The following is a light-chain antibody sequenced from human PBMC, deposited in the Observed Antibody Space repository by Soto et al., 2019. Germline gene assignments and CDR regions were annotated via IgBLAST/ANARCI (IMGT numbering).Light chain of an antibody. J-gene: IGKJ3*01. V-gene: IGKV3-15*01. CDR2: GAS. Sequence: EIVMTQSPATLSVSPGERATLSCRASQSVSSNLAWYQQQPGQAPRLLIYGASTRANGIPARFSGSGSGTEFTLTISSLQSEDFAVYYCQQYNNWPPLFTFGPGTKVDIK. CDR1: QSVSSN. CDR3: QQYNNWPPLFT.